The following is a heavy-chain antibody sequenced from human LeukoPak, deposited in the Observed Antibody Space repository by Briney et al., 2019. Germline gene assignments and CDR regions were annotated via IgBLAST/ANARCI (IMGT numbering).Heavy chain of an antibody. Sequence: PSETLSLTCAVYGGSFSGYYWSWIRQPPGKGLEWIGEINHSGSTNYNPSLKSRVTISVDTSKNQFSLKLSSVTAADTAVYYCARRPVVVPAASFDPWGQGTLVTVSS. V-gene: IGHV4-34*01. CDR3: ARRPVVVPAASFDP. J-gene: IGHJ5*02. CDR1: GGSFSGYY. CDR2: INHSGST. D-gene: IGHD2-2*01.